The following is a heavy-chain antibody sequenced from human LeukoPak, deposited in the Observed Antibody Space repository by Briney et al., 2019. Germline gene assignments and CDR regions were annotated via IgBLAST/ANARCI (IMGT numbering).Heavy chain of an antibody. J-gene: IGHJ6*02. D-gene: IGHD3-9*01. CDR2: IYHSGST. Sequence: SETLSLTCAVSGGSISSSNWWSWVRQPPGKGLEWIGEIYHSGSTNYNPSLKSRVTISVDKSKNQFSLKLSSVTAADTAVYYCARENILTGYTYYYYYHGMDVWGQGTTVTVSS. V-gene: IGHV4-4*02. CDR3: ARENILTGYTYYYYYHGMDV. CDR1: GGSISSSNW.